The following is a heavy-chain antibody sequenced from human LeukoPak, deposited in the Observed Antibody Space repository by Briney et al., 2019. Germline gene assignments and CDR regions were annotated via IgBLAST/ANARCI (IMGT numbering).Heavy chain of an antibody. D-gene: IGHD3-10*01. Sequence: GGSLRLSCAASGFTFSSCGFHWVRQAPGKGLEWVAFIRYDGSNKYYADSVKGRFTISRDNSMNTLYLQMNSLRAEDTAVYYCAKVPKLPSISMIRGVRVPYYMDVWGKGTTVTISS. J-gene: IGHJ6*03. CDR2: IRYDGSNK. CDR3: AKVPKLPSISMIRGVRVPYYMDV. V-gene: IGHV3-30*02. CDR1: GFTFSSCG.